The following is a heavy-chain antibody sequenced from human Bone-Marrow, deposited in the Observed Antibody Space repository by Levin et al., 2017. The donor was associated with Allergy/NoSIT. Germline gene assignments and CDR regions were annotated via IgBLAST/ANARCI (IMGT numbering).Heavy chain of an antibody. CDR3: VRGSSSGRRFGRI. V-gene: IGHV3-23*01. CDR1: EFTFSRSA. Sequence: GGSLRLSCAASEFTFSRSAMNWVRQAPGKGLEWVSGITGSGHTTYYADSVKGRFTISRDNSKNTLHLQMNSLRVDDTAVYYCVRGSSSGRRFGRIWGQGTLVSVSS. CDR2: ITGSGHTT. J-gene: IGHJ4*02. D-gene: IGHD6-19*01.